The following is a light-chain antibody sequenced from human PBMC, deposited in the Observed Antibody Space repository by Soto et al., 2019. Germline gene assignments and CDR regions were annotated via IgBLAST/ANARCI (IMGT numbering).Light chain of an antibody. CDR2: AAS. J-gene: IGKJ3*01. Sequence: DIQMTQSPSFVSAYVGDTINITCRASQDIQKWLAWYQQKPGKAPKVLIYAASNLESGVSSRFSGSGSGTEFSLTISSLQTEDFATYFCHQASSFPYTFGPGTKVDIK. V-gene: IGKV1-12*01. CDR3: HQASSFPYT. CDR1: QDIQKW.